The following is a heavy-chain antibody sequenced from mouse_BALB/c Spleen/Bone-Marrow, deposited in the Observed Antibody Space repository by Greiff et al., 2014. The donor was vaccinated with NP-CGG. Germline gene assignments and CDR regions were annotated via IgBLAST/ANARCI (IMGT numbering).Heavy chain of an antibody. Sequence: EAQVVESGGGLVKPGGSLKLSCAASGFTFSSYAMSWVRQTPEKRLEWVATISSGGSYTYYPDSVKGRFTISRDNAKNTLYLQMSSLRSEDTAMYYCARRTLYRYDAGAMDYWGQGTSVTVSS. CDR1: GFTFSSYA. V-gene: IGHV5-9-3*01. CDR2: ISSGGSYT. CDR3: ARRTLYRYDAGAMDY. D-gene: IGHD2-14*01. J-gene: IGHJ4*01.